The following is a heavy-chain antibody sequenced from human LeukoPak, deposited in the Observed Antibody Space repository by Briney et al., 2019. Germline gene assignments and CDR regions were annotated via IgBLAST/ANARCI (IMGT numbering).Heavy chain of an antibody. CDR1: GLTFSSYW. J-gene: IGHJ5*02. CDR3: ARASYTVTTKGFDP. V-gene: IGHV3-7*01. CDR2: IKQDGSEK. D-gene: IGHD4-11*01. Sequence: GGSLRLSCAASGLTFSSYWMSWVRQAPGKGLEWVANIKQDGSEKYYVDSVKGRFTISRDNAKNSLYLQMNSLRAEDTAVYYCARASYTVTTKGFDPWGQGTLVTVSS.